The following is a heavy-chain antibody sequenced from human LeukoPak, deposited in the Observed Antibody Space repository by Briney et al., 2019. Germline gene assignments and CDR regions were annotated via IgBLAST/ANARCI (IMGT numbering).Heavy chain of an antibody. J-gene: IGHJ4*02. Sequence: PGGSLRLSCAVSGFTFSSYEMNWVRQAPGKGLEWVSYISSSGSTIYYADSVKGRFTISRDNAKNSLYLQMNSPRVEDTAVYYCARDSQRWGNFDSWGQGTLVSVSS. CDR1: GFTFSSYE. V-gene: IGHV3-48*03. D-gene: IGHD5-24*01. CDR3: ARDSQRWGNFDS. CDR2: ISSSGSTI.